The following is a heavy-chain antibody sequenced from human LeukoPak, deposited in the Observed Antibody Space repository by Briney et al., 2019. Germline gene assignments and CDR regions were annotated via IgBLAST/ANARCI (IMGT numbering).Heavy chain of an antibody. CDR2: IYHSGST. J-gene: IGHJ3*02. D-gene: IGHD3-3*01. Sequence: PSETLSLTCTVSGGSISSGGYYWSWIRQPPGKGLEWIGYIYHSGSTYYNPSLKSRVTISVDRSKNQFSLKLSSVTAADTAVYYCARDRGIFGVVTTRGAFDIWGQGTMVTVSS. CDR3: ARDRGIFGVVTTRGAFDI. V-gene: IGHV4-30-2*01. CDR1: GGSISSGGYY.